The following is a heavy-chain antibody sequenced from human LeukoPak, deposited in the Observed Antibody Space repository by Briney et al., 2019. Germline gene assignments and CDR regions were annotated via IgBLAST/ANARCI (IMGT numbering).Heavy chain of an antibody. CDR3: TRLRAAGD. CDR1: GYTFTNND. J-gene: IGHJ4*02. V-gene: IGHV1-8*01. CDR2: VSPDSGDT. D-gene: IGHD2-21*02. Sequence: ASLKVSCKASGYTFTNNDINWVRQATGQGIEWMGWVSPDSGDTGYAPNFRGRVTMTTDTSINTAYMELTSLTSEDTAIYYCTRLRAAGDGGQGTRVTVSS.